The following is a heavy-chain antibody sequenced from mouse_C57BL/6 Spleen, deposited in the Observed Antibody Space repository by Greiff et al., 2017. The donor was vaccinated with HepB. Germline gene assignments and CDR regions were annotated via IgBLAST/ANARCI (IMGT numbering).Heavy chain of an antibody. D-gene: IGHD2-1*01. CDR3: ARGGDYGNYVGWFAY. CDR1: GYTFTDYY. CDR2: INPYNGGT. Sequence: VQLQQSGPVLVKPGASVKMSCKASGYTFTDYYMNWVKQSHGKSLEWIGVINPYNGGTSYNQKFKGKATLTVDTSSSTAYMELNSLTSEDSAVYYCARGGDYGNYVGWFAYWGQGTLVTVSA. J-gene: IGHJ3*01. V-gene: IGHV1-19*01.